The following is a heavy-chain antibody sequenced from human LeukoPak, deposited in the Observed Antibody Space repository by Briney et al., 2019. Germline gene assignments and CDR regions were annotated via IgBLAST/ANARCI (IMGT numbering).Heavy chain of an antibody. J-gene: IGHJ4*02. D-gene: IGHD1-26*01. CDR1: GVSFSGYY. Sequence: PSETLSLTCAVYGVSFSGYYWSWIRQPPGKGLEWIGEINHSGSTNYNPSLKSRVTISVDTSKNQFSLKLSSVTAADTAVYYCARIVGATNYWGQGTLVTVSS. CDR2: INHSGST. V-gene: IGHV4-34*01. CDR3: ARIVGATNY.